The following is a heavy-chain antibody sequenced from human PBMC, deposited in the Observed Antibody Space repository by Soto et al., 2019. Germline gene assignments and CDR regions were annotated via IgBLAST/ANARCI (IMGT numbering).Heavy chain of an antibody. Sequence: SVKGSCKASGGTFSSYAISWVRQAPGQGLEWMGGIIPIFGTANYAQKFQGRVTITADESTSTAYMELSSLRSEDTAVYYCASLGTLYCSGGSCYSDYYYGMDVWGQGTTVTVSS. CDR1: GGTFSSYA. CDR2: IIPIFGTA. V-gene: IGHV1-69*13. CDR3: ASLGTLYCSGGSCYSDYYYGMDV. D-gene: IGHD2-15*01. J-gene: IGHJ6*02.